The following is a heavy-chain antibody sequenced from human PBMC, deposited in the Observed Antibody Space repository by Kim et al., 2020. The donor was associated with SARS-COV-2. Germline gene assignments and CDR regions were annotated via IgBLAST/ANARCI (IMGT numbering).Heavy chain of an antibody. V-gene: IGHV3-23*03. J-gene: IGHJ4*02. Sequence: GGSLRLSCAASGFTFSSYAMSWVRQAPGKGLEWVSVIYSGGSSTYYADSVKGRFTISRDNSKNTLYLQMNSLRAEDTAVYYCAKAGTYYYDSSGYLDYWGQGTLVTVSS. CDR3: AKAGTYYYDSSGYLDY. CDR1: GFTFSSYA. D-gene: IGHD3-22*01. CDR2: IYSGGSST.